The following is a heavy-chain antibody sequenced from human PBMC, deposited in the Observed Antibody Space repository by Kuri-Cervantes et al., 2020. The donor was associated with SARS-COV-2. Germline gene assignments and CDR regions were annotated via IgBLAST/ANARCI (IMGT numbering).Heavy chain of an antibody. Sequence: GESLKISCAASGFTFKTYGMHWVRQAPGKGLEWVAFTRYDGNNQYYGDSVKGRFSISRDNSKNTLYLQMNSLRAEDTAVYYCARGASREKAPVRAFDIWGQGTMVTVSS. J-gene: IGHJ3*02. CDR3: ARGASREKAPVRAFDI. D-gene: IGHD1-26*01. CDR2: TRYDGNNQ. CDR1: GFTFKTYG. V-gene: IGHV3-30*02.